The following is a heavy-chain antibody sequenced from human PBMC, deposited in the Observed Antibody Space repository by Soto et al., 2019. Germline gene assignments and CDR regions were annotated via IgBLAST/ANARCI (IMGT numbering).Heavy chain of an antibody. J-gene: IGHJ6*02. V-gene: IGHV3-33*01. CDR3: ARERESINYGYYRYGMDV. CDR1: GFTFSSYG. CDR2: IWYDGSNK. D-gene: IGHD4-17*01. Sequence: QVQLVESGGGVVQPGRSLRLSCAASGFTFSSYGMHWVRQAPGKGLEWVAVIWYDGSNKYYADSVKGRFTISRDNSKNTMYMQMNSLRAEDTVVYYCARERESINYGYYRYGMDVWGQGTTVTVSS.